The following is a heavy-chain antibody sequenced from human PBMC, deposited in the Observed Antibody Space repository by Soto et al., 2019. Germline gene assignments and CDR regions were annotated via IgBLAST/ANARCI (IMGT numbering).Heavy chain of an antibody. CDR1: GGTFSSYA. CDR3: ARAYCGGDCYSTVLYYYYYGMDV. J-gene: IGHJ6*02. Sequence: QVQLVQSGAEVKKPGSSVKVSCKASGGTFSSYAISWVRQAPGQGLEWMGGIIPIFGTANYAQKFQGRVTITADESTSTAYMELSSLRSEDTAVYYCARAYCGGDCYSTVLYYYYYGMDVWGQGTTVTVSS. D-gene: IGHD2-21*02. V-gene: IGHV1-69*01. CDR2: IIPIFGTA.